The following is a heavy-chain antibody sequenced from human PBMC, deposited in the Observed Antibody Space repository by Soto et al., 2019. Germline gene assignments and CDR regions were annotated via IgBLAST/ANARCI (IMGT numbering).Heavy chain of an antibody. Sequence: GGSLRLSCAASGFTFSSYSMNWVRQAPGKGLEWVSYISSSSSTIYYADSVKGRFTISRDNAKNSLYLQMNSLRDEDTAVYYGARVEYRVGATPYYFDYWGQGTLVTVSS. CDR3: ARVEYRVGATPYYFDY. J-gene: IGHJ4*02. CDR1: GFTFSSYS. CDR2: ISSSSSTI. D-gene: IGHD1-26*01. V-gene: IGHV3-48*02.